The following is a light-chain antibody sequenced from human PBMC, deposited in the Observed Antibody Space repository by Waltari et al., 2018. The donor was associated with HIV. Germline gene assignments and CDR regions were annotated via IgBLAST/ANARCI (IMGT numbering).Light chain of an antibody. CDR1: SNTVRHQG. CDR3: SAWDRSLSVVV. V-gene: IGLV10-54*04. J-gene: IGLJ2*01. Sequence: QAGLTQSPSVSKGLRQTATLTCPGNSNTVRHQGANSLQQHPGDPPKLLSCSNNNRPSGISERFSASRSGNTASRTITGLQPEDEADYFCSAWDRSLSVVVFGGGTTLTVL. CDR2: SNN.